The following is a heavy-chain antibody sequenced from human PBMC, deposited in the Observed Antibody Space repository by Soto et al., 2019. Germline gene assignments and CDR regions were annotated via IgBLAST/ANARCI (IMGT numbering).Heavy chain of an antibody. CDR1: GGTFRNLA. Sequence: QVQLVQSGAEVKKPGSSVKVSCKASGGTFRNLAVNWVRQAPGRGLEWMGGFIPIIGGGINAQKFQGRVTITSDESTSTAYTELSRLKSEDTAMYFCARRSVSHSNAFDFWGQGTMVTVSS. J-gene: IGHJ3*01. V-gene: IGHV1-69*01. CDR2: FIPIIGGG. D-gene: IGHD6-19*01. CDR3: ARRSVSHSNAFDF.